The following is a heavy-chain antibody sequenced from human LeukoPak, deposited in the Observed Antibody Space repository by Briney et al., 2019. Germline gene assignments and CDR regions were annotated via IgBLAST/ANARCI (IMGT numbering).Heavy chain of an antibody. CDR1: GFTFSSYS. CDR2: IKQDGSEK. J-gene: IGHJ4*02. Sequence: GGSLRLSCAASGFTFSSYSMNWVRQAPGKGLEWVANIKQDGSEKYYVDSVKGRFTISRDNAKNSLYLQMNSLRAEDTAVYYCFSGTFDYWGQGTLVTVSS. CDR3: FSGTFDY. D-gene: IGHD6-13*01. V-gene: IGHV3-7*01.